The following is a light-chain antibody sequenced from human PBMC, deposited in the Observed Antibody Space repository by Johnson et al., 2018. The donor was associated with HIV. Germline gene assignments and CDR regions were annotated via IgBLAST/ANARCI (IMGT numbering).Light chain of an antibody. CDR3: GSWDSSLSAHYV. Sequence: SVLTQPPSVSAAPGQKVTISYSGSSSNIGNNYVSWYQQLPGTAPKLLIYEKNKRPSGIPDRFSASKSGPSATLGITGLQPGDEADYYCGSWDSSLSAHYVFGTGTKVTVL. J-gene: IGLJ1*01. CDR2: EKN. CDR1: SSNIGNNY. V-gene: IGLV1-51*02.